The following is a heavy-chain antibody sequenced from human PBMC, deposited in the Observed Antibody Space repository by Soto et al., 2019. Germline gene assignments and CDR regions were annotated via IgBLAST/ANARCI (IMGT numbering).Heavy chain of an antibody. J-gene: IGHJ6*02. CDR3: ARLLPLTGTTWVYGMDV. V-gene: IGHV4-34*01. D-gene: IGHD1-20*01. CDR2: INHSGST. CDR1: GGSFSGYY. Sequence: QVQLQQWGAGLLKPSETLSLTCAVYGGSFSGYYWSWIRQSPGKGLEWIGEINHSGSTNYNPSLKSRVTISVDMSKNQFSLKLSSVTAADTAVYYCARLLPLTGTTWVYGMDVWGQGTTVTVSS.